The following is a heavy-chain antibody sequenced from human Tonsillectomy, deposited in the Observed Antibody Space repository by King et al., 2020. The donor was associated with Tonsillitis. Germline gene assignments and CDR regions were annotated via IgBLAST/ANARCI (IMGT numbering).Heavy chain of an antibody. D-gene: IGHD3-10*01. V-gene: IGHV3-15*01. J-gene: IGHJ4*02. CDR3: TTGLGGQ. Sequence: QLVQSGGGLVKPGGSLRLSCAASGFILSNSWMSWVRQAPGKGLEWVGRIKSKNECGATDSAEPVKGRYTLSRENSKNTLYLQMNSLKTEDTAVYYCTTGLGGQWGQGTLVTVSS. CDR1: GFILSNSW. CDR2: IKSKNECGAT.